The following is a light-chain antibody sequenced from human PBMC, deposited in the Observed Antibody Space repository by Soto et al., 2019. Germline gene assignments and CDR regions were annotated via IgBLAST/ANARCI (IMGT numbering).Light chain of an antibody. CDR2: DAS. CDR3: HQYSSSTKT. CDR1: QSVSSN. V-gene: IGKV3D-15*01. J-gene: IGKJ1*01. Sequence: ERVMTQSPATLSVSKGERATLSCRASQSVSSNLAWYQQKPGQAPRLLIYDASNRATGIPARFSGSGSGTDFTLTISRLEPEDFAVYYCHQYSSSTKTFGQGTKVDIK.